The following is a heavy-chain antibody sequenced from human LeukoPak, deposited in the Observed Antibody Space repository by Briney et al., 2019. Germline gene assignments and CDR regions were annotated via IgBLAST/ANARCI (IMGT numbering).Heavy chain of an antibody. J-gene: IGHJ4*02. D-gene: IGHD2-15*01. CDR2: IYYSGST. V-gene: IGHV4-39*07. CDR1: GGSISNINYY. CDR3: AREGYCSGGTCYGWIPIDY. Sequence: SETLSLTCTVSGGSISNINYYWGWIRQPPGKGLEWIGSIYYSGSTYCNPSLKSRVTISVDTSNNQFSLKLSSVTAADTAVYYCAREGYCSGGTCYGWIPIDYWGQGTLVTVSS.